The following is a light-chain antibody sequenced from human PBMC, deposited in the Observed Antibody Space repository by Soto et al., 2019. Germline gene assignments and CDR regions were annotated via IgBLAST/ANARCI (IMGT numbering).Light chain of an antibody. CDR3: QLRSDWLFS. CDR1: QSIGVY. J-gene: IGKJ3*01. Sequence: EIVLTQSPATLSLSPGERGTLSCRASQSIGVYLAWYQQKSGQAPRLLIYDASTRATGIPARFSGSGSGRDFTLTISSLEPEDLAVYYCQLRSDWLFSFGPGTTVEMK. V-gene: IGKV3-11*02. CDR2: DAS.